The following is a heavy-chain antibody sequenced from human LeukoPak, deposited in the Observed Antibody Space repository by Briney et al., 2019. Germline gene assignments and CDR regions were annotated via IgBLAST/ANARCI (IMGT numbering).Heavy chain of an antibody. Sequence: PGGSLRLSCEASGFRFGDFAMSWVRQTPGKGLEWVSGISGSGANTYYAASVKGRFTSSRDNSKNILYLQMFSLRAEDAAVYYCAKVGENVLRIYPHSYYFDSWGQGTLVTVSS. CDR3: AKVGENVLRIYPHSYYFDS. D-gene: IGHD2-15*01. CDR2: ISGSGANT. CDR1: GFRFGDFA. J-gene: IGHJ4*02. V-gene: IGHV3-23*01.